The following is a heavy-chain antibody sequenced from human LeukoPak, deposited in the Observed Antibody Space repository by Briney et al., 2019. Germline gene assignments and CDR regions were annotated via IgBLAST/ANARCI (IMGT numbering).Heavy chain of an antibody. CDR3: ARGPVVPAASGFDP. Sequence: ASVKVSCKASGYTFTGCYMHWVRQAPGQGLEWMGWINPNSGGTNYAQKFQGRVTMTRDTSISTAYMELSRLRSDDTAVYYCARGPVVPAASGFDPWGQGTLVTVSS. D-gene: IGHD2-2*01. CDR2: INPNSGGT. J-gene: IGHJ5*02. V-gene: IGHV1-2*02. CDR1: GYTFTGCY.